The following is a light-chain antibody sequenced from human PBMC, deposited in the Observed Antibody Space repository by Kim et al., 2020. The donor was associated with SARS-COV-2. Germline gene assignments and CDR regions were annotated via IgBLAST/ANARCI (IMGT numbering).Light chain of an antibody. CDR1: QDISNY. CDR2: DES. Sequence: DIQMTQSPSSLSASVGDRVTITCQASQDISNYLNWYQQKPGKAPKLLIYDESNLETGVPSRFSGSGSGTDFTFTISSLQPEDIATYYCQQYDNLLTFGQGTRLEIK. V-gene: IGKV1-33*01. J-gene: IGKJ5*01. CDR3: QQYDNLLT.